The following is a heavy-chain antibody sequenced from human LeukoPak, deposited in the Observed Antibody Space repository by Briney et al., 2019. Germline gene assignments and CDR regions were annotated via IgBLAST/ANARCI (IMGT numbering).Heavy chain of an antibody. J-gene: IGHJ3*02. CDR1: GFTFGDYA. CDR2: IRSKAYGGTT. V-gene: IGHV3-49*03. CDR3: TRAPGLRYFDWLSRRSAFDI. D-gene: IGHD3-9*01. Sequence: GRSLRLSCTASGFTFGDYAMSWFRQAAGKGLEWVGFIRSKAYGGTTEYAASVKGRFTISRDDSKSIAYLQMNSLKTEDTAVYYCTRAPGLRYFDWLSRRSAFDIWGQGTMVTVSS.